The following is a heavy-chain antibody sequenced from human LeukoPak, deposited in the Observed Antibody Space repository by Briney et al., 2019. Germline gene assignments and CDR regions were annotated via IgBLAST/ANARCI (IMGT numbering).Heavy chain of an antibody. Sequence: PAESLRLSCAASGFTFSSYAISWVRQAQEKGLEWDSAISASGGSTYHADSVNGRITISRENTKNTVNLQMNSLRGEDTAVYYCVKVGGSGYYPDIWGQGTMVTVSS. CDR3: VKVGGSGYYPDI. CDR1: GFTFSSYA. V-gene: IGHV3-23*01. J-gene: IGHJ3*02. CDR2: ISASGGST. D-gene: IGHD3-22*01.